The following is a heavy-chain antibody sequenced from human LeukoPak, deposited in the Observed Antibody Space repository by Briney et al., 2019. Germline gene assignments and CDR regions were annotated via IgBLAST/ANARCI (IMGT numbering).Heavy chain of an antibody. Sequence: VASVKVSCKASGYTFTGYYMYWVRQAPGQGLEWMGWINPNSGGTNYAQKFQGRVTMTRDTSISTAYMELSRLRSDDTAVYYCARELRSYYDSSGQASWDAFDIWGQGTMVTVSS. D-gene: IGHD3-22*01. CDR1: GYTFTGYY. V-gene: IGHV1-2*02. CDR2: INPNSGGT. CDR3: ARELRSYYDSSGQASWDAFDI. J-gene: IGHJ3*02.